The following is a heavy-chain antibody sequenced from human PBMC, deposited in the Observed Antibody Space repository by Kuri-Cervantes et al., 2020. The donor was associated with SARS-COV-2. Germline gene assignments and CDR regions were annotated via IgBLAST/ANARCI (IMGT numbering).Heavy chain of an antibody. J-gene: IGHJ3*02. V-gene: IGHV3-23*01. D-gene: IGHD1-1*01. CDR3: AKAQTGRSPDAFDI. Sequence: GGSLRLSCAASGFTFSSYAMSWVREAPGKGLEWVAAISSGSYITHYADSVKDRFTISRDNSKNTLYLQMNSLRAEDTAVYYCAKAQTGRSPDAFDIWGQGTMVTVSS. CDR1: GFTFSSYA. CDR2: ISSGSYIT.